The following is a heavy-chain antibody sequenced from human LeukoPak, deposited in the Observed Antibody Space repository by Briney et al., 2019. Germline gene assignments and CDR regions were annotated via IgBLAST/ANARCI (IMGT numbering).Heavy chain of an antibody. CDR2: ISSSSSYI. J-gene: IGHJ3*02. D-gene: IGHD6-6*01. V-gene: IGHV3-21*01. Sequence: GGSPRLSCAASGFTFSSYSMNWVRQAPGKGLEWVSSISSSSSYIYYADSVKGRFTISRDNAKNSLYLQMNSLRAEDTAVYYCARDNQLVRAFDIWGQGTMVTVSS. CDR1: GFTFSSYS. CDR3: ARDNQLVRAFDI.